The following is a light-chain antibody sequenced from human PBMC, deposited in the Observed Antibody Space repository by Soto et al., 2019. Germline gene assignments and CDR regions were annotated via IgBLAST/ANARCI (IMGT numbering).Light chain of an antibody. CDR2: AAS. V-gene: IGKV1-39*01. Sequence: DIQMTQSPSSLSASVGDRVTITCRASQSISSYLNWYQQKPGKAPKLLIYAASSLQSGVPSRFSGSGSGTDFPLTLSSLQPEDFATYYCQQRYSTPRTFGQGTKVEIK. CDR1: QSISSY. CDR3: QQRYSTPRT. J-gene: IGKJ1*01.